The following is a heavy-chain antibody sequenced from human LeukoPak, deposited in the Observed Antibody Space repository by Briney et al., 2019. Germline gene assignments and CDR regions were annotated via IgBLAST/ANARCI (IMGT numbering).Heavy chain of an antibody. CDR2: ISSSSSYI. D-gene: IGHD5-18*01. V-gene: IGHV3-21*01. CDR3: LAPARGYSDEGHY. CDR1: GFTFSSYS. Sequence: GGSLRLSCAASGFTFSSYSMNWVRQAPGKGLEWVSSISSSSSYIYYADSVKGRFTISRDNAKNSLYLQMSSLRAEDTAVYYCLAPARGYSDEGHYWGQGTLVTVSS. J-gene: IGHJ4*02.